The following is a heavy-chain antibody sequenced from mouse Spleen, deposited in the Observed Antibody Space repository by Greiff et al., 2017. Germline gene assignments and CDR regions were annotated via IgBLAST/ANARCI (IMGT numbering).Heavy chain of an antibody. D-gene: IGHD1-2*01. CDR1: GYTFTSYW. V-gene: IGHV1-59*01. Sequence: QVQLQQPGAELVRPGTSVKLSCKASGYTFTSYWMHWVKQRPGQGLEWIGVIDPSDSYTNYNQKFKGKATLTVDTSSSTAYMQLSSLTSEDSAVYYCARSLFITTVRGLFYYAMDYWGQGTSVTVSS. CDR3: ARSLFITTVRGLFYYAMDY. J-gene: IGHJ4*01. CDR2: IDPSDSYT.